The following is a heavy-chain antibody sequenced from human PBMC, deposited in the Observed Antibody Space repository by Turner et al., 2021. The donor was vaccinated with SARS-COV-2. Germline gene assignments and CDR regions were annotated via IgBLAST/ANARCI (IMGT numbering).Heavy chain of an antibody. CDR3: ASPSGYSFGYYFDY. D-gene: IGHD5-18*01. Sequence: QVQLQESGPGLVKPSETLSLTCTVSGGSISSYYWSWIRQPPGRGLEWIGYIYYSGSTNYNPSLKSRVTISVDTSKNQFSLKLSSVTAADTAVYYCASPSGYSFGYYFDYWGQGTLVTVSS. J-gene: IGHJ4*02. V-gene: IGHV4-59*01. CDR2: IYYSGST. CDR1: GGSISSYY.